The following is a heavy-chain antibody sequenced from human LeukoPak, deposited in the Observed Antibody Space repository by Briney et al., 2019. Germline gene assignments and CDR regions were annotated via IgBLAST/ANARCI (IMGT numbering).Heavy chain of an antibody. CDR3: ARAGLERIRAPSAH. CDR1: GGSISSGDFY. V-gene: IGHV4-30-4*01. Sequence: PSETLSLTCTVSGGSISSGDFYWSWIRQPPGKGLEWIGYVYYTGATYYSPSLESRLSMSVDTSQNHFSLNLSSLTAADTAVYFCARAGLERIRAPSAHWGQGLLVTVSS. D-gene: IGHD1-1*01. J-gene: IGHJ1*01. CDR2: VYYTGAT.